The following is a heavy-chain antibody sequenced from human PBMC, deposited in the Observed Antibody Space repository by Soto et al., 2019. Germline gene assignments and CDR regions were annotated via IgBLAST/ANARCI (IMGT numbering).Heavy chain of an antibody. J-gene: IGHJ6*02. V-gene: IGHV4-30-2*01. Sequence: SETLSLTCAVSGGSISSGGYSWSWIRQPPGKGLEWIGYIYHSGSTYYNPSLKSRVTISVDRSKNQFSLKLSSVTAADTAVYYCARALHYYGSGSYLDYYYGMDVWGQGTTVTVSS. CDR1: GGSISSGGYS. CDR2: IYHSGST. D-gene: IGHD3-10*01. CDR3: ARALHYYGSGSYLDYYYGMDV.